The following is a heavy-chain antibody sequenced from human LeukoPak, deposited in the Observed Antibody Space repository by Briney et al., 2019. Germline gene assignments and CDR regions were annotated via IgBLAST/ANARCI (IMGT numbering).Heavy chain of an antibody. CDR1: GGSISSYY. CDR2: IYYSGST. V-gene: IGHV4-59*01. J-gene: IGHJ6*03. Sequence: SETLSLTCTVSGGSISSYYWSWIRQPPGKGLEWIGYIYYSGSTNYNPSLKSRVTISVDTSKNQFSLKLSSVTAADTAAYYCARARDYTFYYYYMDVWGKGTTVTVSS. CDR3: ARARDYTFYYYYMDV. D-gene: IGHD4-11*01.